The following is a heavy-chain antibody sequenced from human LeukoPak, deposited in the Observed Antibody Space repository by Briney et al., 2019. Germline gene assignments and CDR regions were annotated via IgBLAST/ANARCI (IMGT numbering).Heavy chain of an antibody. CDR2: INPNSGGT. J-gene: IGHJ6*02. Sequence: ASVTVSCKASGYTFTGYYMHWVRQAPGQGLEWMGWINPNSGGTNYAQKFQGRVTMTRDTSISTAFMELSRLRSDDTAVYYCARICVVVPAARVCYYGMDVWGQGTTVTVSS. CDR1: GYTFTGYY. CDR3: ARICVVVPAARVCYYGMDV. D-gene: IGHD2-2*01. V-gene: IGHV1-2*02.